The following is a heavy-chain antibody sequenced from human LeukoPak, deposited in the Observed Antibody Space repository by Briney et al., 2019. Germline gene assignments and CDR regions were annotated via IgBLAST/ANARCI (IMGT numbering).Heavy chain of an antibody. D-gene: IGHD3-22*01. CDR1: GFTFSDYY. J-gene: IGHJ3*02. V-gene: IGHV3-11*04. CDR3: ARSADSSGYNAFDI. Sequence: GGSLRLSCAASGFTFSDYYMSWIRQAPGKGLEWVSYISSSGSTIYYADSVEGRFTISRDNAKNSLYLQMNSLRAEDTAVYYCARSADSSGYNAFDIWGQGTMVTVSS. CDR2: ISSSGSTI.